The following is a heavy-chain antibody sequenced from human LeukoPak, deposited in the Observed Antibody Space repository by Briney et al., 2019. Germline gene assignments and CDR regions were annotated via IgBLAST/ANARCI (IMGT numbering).Heavy chain of an antibody. V-gene: IGHV4-59*01. CDR2: IYYSGST. CDR3: ARGIAAAGWED. Sequence: PSETLSLTCTVSGGSIRSYYWSWIRQPPGKGLEWIGYIYYSGSTNYNPSLKSRVTISVDTSKNQFSLKLSSVTAADTAVYYCARGIAAAGWEDWGQGTLVTVSS. J-gene: IGHJ4*02. CDR1: GGSIRSYY. D-gene: IGHD6-13*01.